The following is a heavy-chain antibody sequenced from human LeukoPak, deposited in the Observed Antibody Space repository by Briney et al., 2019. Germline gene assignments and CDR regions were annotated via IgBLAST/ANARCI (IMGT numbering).Heavy chain of an antibody. V-gene: IGHV3-48*03. CDR3: VRDVRRSTSGDS. Sequence: PGGSLRLSCAASGFTFSSYEMNWVRQAPGKGLEWVSYISSSGSTMYYADSVKGRFTISRDNAKNSLYLQMNNLRADDTAVYYCVRDVRRSTSGDSWGQGTLVTVSS. D-gene: IGHD5/OR15-5a*01. CDR2: ISSSGSTM. J-gene: IGHJ4*02. CDR1: GFTFSSYE.